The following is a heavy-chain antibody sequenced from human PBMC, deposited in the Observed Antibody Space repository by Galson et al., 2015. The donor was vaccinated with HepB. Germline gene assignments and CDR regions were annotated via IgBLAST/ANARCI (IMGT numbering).Heavy chain of an antibody. V-gene: IGHV1-8*01. CDR1: GYTFTSYD. J-gene: IGHJ6*02. CDR3: ARGRDGYNTNPNYYYYGMDV. D-gene: IGHD5-24*01. Sequence: SVKVSCKASGYTFTSYDINWVRQATGQGLEWMGWMNPNSGNTGYAQKFQGRVTMTRNTSISTAYMELSSLRSEDTAVYYCARGRDGYNTNPNYYYYGMDVWGQGTTVTVSS. CDR2: MNPNSGNT.